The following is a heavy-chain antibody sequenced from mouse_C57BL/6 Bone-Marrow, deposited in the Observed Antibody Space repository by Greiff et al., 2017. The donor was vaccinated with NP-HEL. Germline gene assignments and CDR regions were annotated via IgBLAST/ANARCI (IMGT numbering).Heavy chain of an antibody. CDR3: ARGEITALPHCAMDY. J-gene: IGHJ4*01. CDR2: IHPNSGST. CDR1: GYTFTSYW. D-gene: IGHD2-4*01. V-gene: IGHV1-64*01. Sequence: VQLQQPGAELVKPGASVKLSCKASGYTFTSYWMHWVKQRPGQGLEWIGMIHPNSGSTNYNEKFKSKATLTVDKSSSTAYMQLSSLTSEDSAVFDCARGEITALPHCAMDYWGQGTSVTVSS.